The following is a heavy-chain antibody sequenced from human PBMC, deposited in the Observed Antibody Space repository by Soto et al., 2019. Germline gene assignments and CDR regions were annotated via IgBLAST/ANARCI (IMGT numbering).Heavy chain of an antibody. J-gene: IGHJ5*02. CDR3: ARLDDDYDSSGSLDP. V-gene: IGHV5-51*01. CDR2: IYPGDSDT. CDR1: GYSFTSYW. Sequence: PGESLKISCKGSGYSFTSYWIGWVRQMPGKGLEWMGIIYPGDSDTRYSPSFQGQVTISADKSITTAYLQWRSLKASDTAMYYCARLDDDYDSSGSLDPWGQGTLVTVSS. D-gene: IGHD3-22*01.